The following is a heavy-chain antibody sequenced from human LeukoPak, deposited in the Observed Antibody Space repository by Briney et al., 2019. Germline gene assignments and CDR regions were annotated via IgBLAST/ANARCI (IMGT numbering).Heavy chain of an antibody. J-gene: IGHJ4*02. CDR2: IRYSGRT. CDR3: ARHYYDSSGLAYYFDA. V-gene: IGHV4-39*01. D-gene: IGHD3-22*01. CDR1: GGSVGSISSY. Sequence: PSETLSLTCTVSGGSVGSISSYWGWIRQPPGKGLEWIGSIRYSGRTYYNPSLQSRVTMSVDTSKNRFSLTLSSVTAADTAVYCCARHYYDSSGLAYYFDAWGQGSLATV.